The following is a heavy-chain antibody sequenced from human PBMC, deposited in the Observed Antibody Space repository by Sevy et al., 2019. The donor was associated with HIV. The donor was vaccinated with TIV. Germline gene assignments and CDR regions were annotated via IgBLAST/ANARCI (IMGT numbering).Heavy chain of an antibody. CDR2: ITAGGVIT. Sequence: GGYLRLSCAASGFTFNNYAMSWVRQDPGKGLEWISVITAGGVITYSVDSVRGRFTISRDNSKNMVYLQMNSLRAEDTATYYSLVGTIQHFDYWGQGTRVTVSS. J-gene: IGHJ4*02. D-gene: IGHD1-26*01. CDR3: LVGTIQHFDY. CDR1: GFTFNNYA. V-gene: IGHV3-23*01.